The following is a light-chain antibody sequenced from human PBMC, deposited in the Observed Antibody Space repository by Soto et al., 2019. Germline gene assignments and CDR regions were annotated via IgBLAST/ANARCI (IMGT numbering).Light chain of an antibody. CDR1: QSVSSSF. CDR3: QHYRSSWT. V-gene: IGKV3-20*01. J-gene: IGKJ1*01. Sequence: EIVLTQSPGTLSLSPGERATLSCRASQSVSSSFLAWYQQKPGQPPRLLIYGTSSRATGIPERVSGSGSGTDFTLTISRREPEDFAVYYCQHYRSSWTFGRGTKVEVK. CDR2: GTS.